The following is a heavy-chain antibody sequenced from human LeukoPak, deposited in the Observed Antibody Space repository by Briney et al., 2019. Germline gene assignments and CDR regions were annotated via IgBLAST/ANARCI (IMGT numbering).Heavy chain of an antibody. V-gene: IGHV3-23*01. CDR1: GFSFPYG. CDR2: ITNSGENT. D-gene: IGHD5-12*01. Sequence: GGSLRLSCEASGFSFPYGMSWVRQAPGKGLEWVSGITNSGENTYYADSVKGRFTISRDNSKNTLYLQMNSLRAEDTAVYYCANTRSRGYSGYDYDAFDIWGQGTMVTVSS. J-gene: IGHJ3*02. CDR3: ANTRSRGYSGYDYDAFDI.